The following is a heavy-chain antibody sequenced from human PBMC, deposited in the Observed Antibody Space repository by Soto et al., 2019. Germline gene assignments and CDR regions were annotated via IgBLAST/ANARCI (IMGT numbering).Heavy chain of an antibody. J-gene: IGHJ3*02. CDR1: GFTFSSYG. CDR3: AKKIFKRVTTAAFAI. CDR2: ISYDGSNK. Sequence: GGSLRLSCAASGFTFSSYGMHWVRQAPGKGLEWVAVISYDGSNKYYADSVKGRFTISRDNSKNTLYLQMNSLRAEDTAVYYCAKKIFKRVTTAAFAIWGQGPMVTVSS. D-gene: IGHD4-17*01. V-gene: IGHV3-30*18.